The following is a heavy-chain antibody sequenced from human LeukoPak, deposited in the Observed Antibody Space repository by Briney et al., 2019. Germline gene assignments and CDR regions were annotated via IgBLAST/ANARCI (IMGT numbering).Heavy chain of an antibody. Sequence: PGGSLRLSCAASGFTVSSNYMNWVRQAPGKGLEWVSSISSSSSYIYYADSVKGRFTISRDNAKNSLYLQMNSLRAEDTAVYYCARDYGDPSFWYYYGMDVWGQGTTVTVSS. V-gene: IGHV3-21*01. D-gene: IGHD4-17*01. CDR2: ISSSSSYI. CDR1: GFTVSSNY. CDR3: ARDYGDPSFWYYYGMDV. J-gene: IGHJ6*02.